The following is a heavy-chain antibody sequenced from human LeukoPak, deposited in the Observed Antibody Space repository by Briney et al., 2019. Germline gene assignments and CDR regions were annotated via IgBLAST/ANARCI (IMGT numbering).Heavy chain of an antibody. V-gene: IGHV3-30*02. Sequence: GGSLRLSWAASGFTFSSYGMHWVRQAPGKGLEWVAFIRYDGSNKYYADSVKGRFTISRDNSKNTPYLQMNSLRAEDTAVYYCAKTGTRYFDWLPLDYWGQGTLVTVSS. D-gene: IGHD3-9*01. J-gene: IGHJ4*02. CDR2: IRYDGSNK. CDR3: AKTGTRYFDWLPLDY. CDR1: GFTFSSYG.